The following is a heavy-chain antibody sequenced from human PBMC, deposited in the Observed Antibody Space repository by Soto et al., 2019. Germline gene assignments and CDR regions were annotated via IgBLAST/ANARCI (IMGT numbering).Heavy chain of an antibody. V-gene: IGHV1-69*13. CDR3: ARVRGSGSYYNPPYYYYGMDV. D-gene: IGHD3-10*01. J-gene: IGHJ6*02. CDR1: GGTFSSYA. Sequence: SVKVSCKASGGTFSSYAISWVRQAPGQGLEWMGGIIPIFGTANYAQKFQGRVTITADESTSTAYMELSSLRSEDTAVYYCARVRGSGSYYNPPYYYYGMDVWGQGTTVTVSS. CDR2: IIPIFGTA.